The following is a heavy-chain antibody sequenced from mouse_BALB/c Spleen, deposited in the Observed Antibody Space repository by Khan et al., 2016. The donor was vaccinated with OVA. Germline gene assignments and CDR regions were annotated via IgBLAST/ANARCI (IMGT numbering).Heavy chain of an antibody. J-gene: IGHJ2*01. V-gene: IGHV3-2*02. Sequence: VQLKESGPGLVKPSQSLSLTCTVTGYSITSDYAWNWIRQFPGNKLEWMGYISYSGNTKYNPSLKSRISITRDTSKNQFFLQLKSVTTEDTATYHCARMYGGDFDYWGQGTTLTVSS. CDR3: ARMYGGDFDY. D-gene: IGHD2-10*02. CDR2: ISYSGNT. CDR1: GYSITSDYA.